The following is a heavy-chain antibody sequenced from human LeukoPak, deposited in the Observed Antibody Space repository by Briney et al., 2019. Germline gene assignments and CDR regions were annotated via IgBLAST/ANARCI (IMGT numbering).Heavy chain of an antibody. Sequence: ASVKVSCKASGYTFASYGISWVRQAPGQGLEWMGWISAYNGNTNYAQKLQGRVTMTTDTSTSTAYMELRSLRSGDTAVYYCARDQPRPYYYYGMDVWGKGTTVTVSS. CDR3: ARDQPRPYYYYGMDV. CDR1: GYTFASYG. J-gene: IGHJ6*04. V-gene: IGHV1-18*04. CDR2: ISAYNGNT.